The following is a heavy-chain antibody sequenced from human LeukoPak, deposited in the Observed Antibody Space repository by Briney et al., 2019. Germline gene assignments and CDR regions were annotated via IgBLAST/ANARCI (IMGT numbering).Heavy chain of an antibody. Sequence: PSETLSLTCAVSGGSISSSNWWSWVRQPPGKGLEWIGEIYHRGSTNYNPSLKSRVTISVDKSKNQFSLKLTSVTAADTAVYYCARLGDFWSGQSNWGQGTLVTVSS. CDR1: GGSISSSNW. D-gene: IGHD3-3*01. J-gene: IGHJ4*02. CDR2: IYHRGST. CDR3: ARLGDFWSGQSN. V-gene: IGHV4-4*02.